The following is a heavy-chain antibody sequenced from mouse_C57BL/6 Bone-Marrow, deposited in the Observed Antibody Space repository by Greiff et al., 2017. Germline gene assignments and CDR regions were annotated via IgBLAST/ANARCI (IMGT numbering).Heavy chain of an antibody. CDR1: GYTFTDYY. CDR3: ARYYYSNYWYFDV. CDR2: INPYNEGT. V-gene: IGHV1-19*01. D-gene: IGHD2-5*01. J-gene: IGHJ1*03. Sequence: EVQLQQSGPVLVKPGASVKMSCKASGYTFTDYYMNWVKQSHGKSLEWIGVINPYNEGTSYNQKFKGKATLTVDKSSSTAYMELNSLTSEDSAVYYCARYYYSNYWYFDVWGTGTTVTVSS.